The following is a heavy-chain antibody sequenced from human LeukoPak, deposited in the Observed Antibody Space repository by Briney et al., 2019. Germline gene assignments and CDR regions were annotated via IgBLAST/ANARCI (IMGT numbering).Heavy chain of an antibody. Sequence: GASVKVSCKASGGTFSSYAISWVRQAPGQGLEWMGGIIPIFGTANYAQKFQGRVTITADESTSTAYMELSSLRSEDTAVYYCASSSSLYYYYYMDVWGKGTTVTVSS. CDR2: IIPIFGTA. CDR1: GGTFSSYA. V-gene: IGHV1-69*13. CDR3: ASSSSLYYYYYMDV. D-gene: IGHD6-6*01. J-gene: IGHJ6*03.